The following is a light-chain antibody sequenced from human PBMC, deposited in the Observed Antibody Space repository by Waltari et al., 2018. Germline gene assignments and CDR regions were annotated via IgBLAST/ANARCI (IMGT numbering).Light chain of an antibody. CDR1: QSVSNY. Sequence: EIVLTQSPATLSLSPGERATLSCRASQSVSNYLAWYQQKPGQTPRLLIYDASNRATGIPARFSGSGSGTDFTLTISSLEPEDFAVYYCQQRSNWWSFGSGTKVEIK. CDR3: QQRSNWWS. J-gene: IGKJ1*01. CDR2: DAS. V-gene: IGKV3-11*01.